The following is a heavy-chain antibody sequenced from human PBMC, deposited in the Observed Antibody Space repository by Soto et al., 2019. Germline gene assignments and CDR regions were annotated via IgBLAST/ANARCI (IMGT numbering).Heavy chain of an antibody. CDR2: INQSGIT. D-gene: IGHD6-13*01. V-gene: IGHV4-34*01. Sequence: SETLSLTCAVYGGSFSNYYWSWIRQPPGKGLEWIGEINQSGITNYNPSLKSRVTISEDASKNQFSLKLSSVTAADTAVYYCARGNGIASRPADYWGQGTLVIVSS. CDR1: GGSFSNYY. J-gene: IGHJ4*02. CDR3: ARGNGIASRPADY.